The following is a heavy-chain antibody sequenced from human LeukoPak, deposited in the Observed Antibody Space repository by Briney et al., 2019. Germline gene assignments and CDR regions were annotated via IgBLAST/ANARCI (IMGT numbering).Heavy chain of an antibody. D-gene: IGHD4-17*01. V-gene: IGHV4-34*01. Sequence: SETLSLTCAVYGGSFSDYYWSWIRQPPGKGLEWIGEINHSGSTNYNPSLKSRVTILVDTSENQFSLKLSSVTAADTAVYYCARVPHDYGDFPDYWGQGTLVTVSS. CDR2: INHSGST. J-gene: IGHJ4*02. CDR3: ARVPHDYGDFPDY. CDR1: GGSFSDYY.